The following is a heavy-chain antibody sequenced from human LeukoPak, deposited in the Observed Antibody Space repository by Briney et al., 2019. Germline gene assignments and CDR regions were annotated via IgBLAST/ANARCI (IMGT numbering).Heavy chain of an antibody. J-gene: IGHJ6*02. CDR3: ARAGPVVPAARNYYYYGMDV. D-gene: IGHD2-2*01. Sequence: GGSLRLSCAASGFTFSSYAMHWVRQAPGKGLEWVAVISYDGSNKYYADSVKGRFTISRDNSKNTLYLQMNSLRAEDTAVYYCARAGPVVPAARNYYYYGMDVWGQGTTATVSS. CDR2: ISYDGSNK. V-gene: IGHV3-30-3*01. CDR1: GFTFSSYA.